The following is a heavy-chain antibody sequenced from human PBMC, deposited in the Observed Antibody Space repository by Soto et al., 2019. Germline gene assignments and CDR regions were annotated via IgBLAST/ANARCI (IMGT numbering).Heavy chain of an antibody. CDR3: ARHEGGYY. CDR1: GGSISSSSYY. CDR2: IYYSGST. D-gene: IGHD5-12*01. V-gene: IGHV4-39*01. Sequence: QLQLQESGPGLVKPSETLSFTCTVSGGSISSSSYYWGWIRQPPGKGLEWIGSIYYSGSTYYNPSLKSRVTIFVDTSKNQFSLKLSSVTAADTAVYYCARHEGGYYWGQGTLVTVSS. J-gene: IGHJ4*02.